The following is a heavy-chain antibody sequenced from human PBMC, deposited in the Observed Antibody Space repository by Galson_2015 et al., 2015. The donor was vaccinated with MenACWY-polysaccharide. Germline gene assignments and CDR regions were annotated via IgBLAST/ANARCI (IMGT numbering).Heavy chain of an antibody. CDR3: VRDQTRGATIFDY. J-gene: IGHJ4*02. CDR2: VSSDASNI. D-gene: IGHD1-26*01. CDR1: GFTFSSYW. Sequence: SLRLSCAASGFTFSSYWMHWVRQTPGKGLVWVSYVSSDASNIDYADSVKGRFTISRDNAQNTLFLQMNSLRAEDTAVYYCVRDQTRGATIFDYWGRGILVTVSS. V-gene: IGHV3-74*01.